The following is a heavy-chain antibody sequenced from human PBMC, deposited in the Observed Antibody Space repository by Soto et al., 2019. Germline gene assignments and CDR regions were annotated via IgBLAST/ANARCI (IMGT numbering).Heavy chain of an antibody. CDR2: INPSGGST. J-gene: IGHJ4*02. D-gene: IGHD1-26*01. CDR1: GYTFISYY. Sequence: QVQLVQSGAEVKKPGASVKVSCKASGYTFISYYMHWVRQAPGQGLEWMGIINPSGGSTTYAQKFQGRVTMTRDTSTSTAYMELSSLRCEDTAVYFCARGESGSVSPGCAYWGQGTLVTVSS. CDR3: ARGESGSVSPGCAY. V-gene: IGHV1-46*01.